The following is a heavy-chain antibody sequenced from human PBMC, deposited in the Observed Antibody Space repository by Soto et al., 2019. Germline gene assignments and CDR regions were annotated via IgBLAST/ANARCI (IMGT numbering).Heavy chain of an antibody. D-gene: IGHD3-22*01. CDR2: IIPIFGTA. J-gene: IGHJ4*02. V-gene: IGHV1-69*13. CDR3: ARGFAEYDDSSGFDY. CDR1: GGTFSSYA. Sequence: SVKVSCKASGGTFSSYAISWVRQAPGQGLEWMGGIIPIFGTANYAQKFQGRVTITADESTSTAYMELSSLRSEDTAVYYCARGFAEYDDSSGFDYWGQGTLVTVS.